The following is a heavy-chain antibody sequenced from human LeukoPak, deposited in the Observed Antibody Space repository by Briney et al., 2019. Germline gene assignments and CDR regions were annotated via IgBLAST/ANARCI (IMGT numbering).Heavy chain of an antibody. V-gene: IGHV5-51*01. J-gene: IGHJ4*02. CDR2: IYPGDSDT. CDR1: GYSFTFYW. Sequence: GESLKISWQGSGYSFTFYWIGWVRQMPGKGLEWMGIIYPGDSDTRYSPSFQGQVTISADKSTSTAYLQWNTLKASDTAMYYCARQDGSGIYYFDYWGQGTLVTVSS. D-gene: IGHD3-10*01. CDR3: ARQDGSGIYYFDY.